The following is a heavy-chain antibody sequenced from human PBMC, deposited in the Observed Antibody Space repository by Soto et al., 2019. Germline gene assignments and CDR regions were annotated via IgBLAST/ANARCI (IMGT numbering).Heavy chain of an antibody. CDR1: GGSISSSNYY. J-gene: IGHJ4*02. V-gene: IGHV4-39*01. Sequence: SETLSLTCTVSGGSISSSNYYWGWIRQPPGKGLEWIGNIYYSGITYYNPSLKNRVTISVDTSKNQFSLKLSSVTAADTAVYYCARRYGGTFDYWVQGTLVTVSS. CDR2: IYYSGIT. CDR3: ARRYGGTFDY. D-gene: IGHD2-15*01.